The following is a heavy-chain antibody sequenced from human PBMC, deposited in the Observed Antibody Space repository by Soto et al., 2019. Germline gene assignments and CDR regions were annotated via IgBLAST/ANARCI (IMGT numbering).Heavy chain of an antibody. Sequence: PGESLKISCMASGYSFSSSHWISWVRQTPGKGLEWLGMIYPGDSDTSYSPSFQGQVTISVDKSISTAYLQWNSLKASDTAVYYCARRGYSYGLDVWGQGTKVTVSS. CDR2: IYPGDSDT. CDR1: GYSFSSSHW. J-gene: IGHJ6*02. D-gene: IGHD5-18*01. CDR3: ARRGYSYGLDV. V-gene: IGHV5-51*01.